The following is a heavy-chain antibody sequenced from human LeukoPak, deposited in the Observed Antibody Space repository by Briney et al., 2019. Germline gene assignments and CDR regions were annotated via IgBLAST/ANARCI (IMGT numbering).Heavy chain of an antibody. CDR1: GYTVITND. CDR3: ARGVEPLAANTLAY. J-gene: IGHJ4*02. D-gene: IGHD1-14*01. CDR2: LYSDGNT. Sequence: GGSLRLSCAASGYTVITNDMTWVRQAPGKGLEWVSVLYSDGNTKYADSVQGRFTISRDNSKNTLYLEMNSLSPDDTAVYYCARGVEPLAANTLAYWGQGTLVTVSS. V-gene: IGHV3-53*01.